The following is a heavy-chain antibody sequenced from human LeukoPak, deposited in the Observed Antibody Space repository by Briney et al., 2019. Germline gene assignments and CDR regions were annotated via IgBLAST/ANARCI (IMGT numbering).Heavy chain of an antibody. CDR3: ARGRYTSGWYPDYFDY. Sequence: GGSLRLSCAASGFTFSNYVMHWVRQAPGTGLEWVANIKQDGSDTYYVDSVKGRFTISRDNAKNSLYLQMNSLRAEDTAVYYCARGRYTSGWYPDYFDYWGQGTLVTVSS. J-gene: IGHJ4*02. CDR1: GFTFSNYV. D-gene: IGHD6-19*01. CDR2: IKQDGSDT. V-gene: IGHV3-7*04.